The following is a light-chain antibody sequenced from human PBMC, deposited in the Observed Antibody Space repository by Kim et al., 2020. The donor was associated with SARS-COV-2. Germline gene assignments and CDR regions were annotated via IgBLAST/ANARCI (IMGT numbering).Light chain of an antibody. CDR1: QSLSSY. V-gene: IGKV1-39*01. J-gene: IGKJ4*01. CDR3: QQSYSSPFT. CDR2: AAS. Sequence: ASVGDRFNITCRASQSLSSYLNLYQQKPGKAPKLLIYAASSLQSGVASRFSGSGSGTDFTLTISSLQPEDFATYYCQQSYSSPFTVGGGTKVDIK.